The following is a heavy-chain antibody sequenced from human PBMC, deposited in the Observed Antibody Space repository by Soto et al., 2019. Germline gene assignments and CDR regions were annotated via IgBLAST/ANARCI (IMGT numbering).Heavy chain of an antibody. Sequence: SFPCTVSRGSIRSYFYIWVRQPPGKGLEWIGSVYYTGTTDYNPSLKSRVTISVDTSKTQFSLNLRSVTAADTAVYYCARDLAAVPRAFDYWGRGTLVTVSS. V-gene: IGHV4-59*01. CDR2: VYYTGTT. CDR3: ARDLAAVPRAFDY. J-gene: IGHJ4*02. D-gene: IGHD6-13*01. CDR1: RGSIRSYF.